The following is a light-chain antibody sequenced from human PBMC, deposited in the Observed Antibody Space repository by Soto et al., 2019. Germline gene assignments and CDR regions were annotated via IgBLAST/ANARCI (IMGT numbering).Light chain of an antibody. J-gene: IGLJ2*01. CDR3: ASWDDSLNGQV. Sequence: QSVLTQPPSASGTPGQRVTISCSGSSSNIGSNTVSWYQQLPGTAPKLFIYSNNQRPSGVPDRFSGSKSGTSASLAISGLQSEDEADYYCASWDDSLNGQVFGGGTKLTVL. V-gene: IGLV1-44*01. CDR2: SNN. CDR1: SSNIGSNT.